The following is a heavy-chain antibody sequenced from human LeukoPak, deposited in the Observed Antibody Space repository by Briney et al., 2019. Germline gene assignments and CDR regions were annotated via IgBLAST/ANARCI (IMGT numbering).Heavy chain of an antibody. D-gene: IGHD3-3*01. CDR3: ARVGSGYYTSAADY. Sequence: GGSLRLSCAASGFTFSSYWMSWVRQAPGKGLEGVANIKQDGSEKYYVDSVKGRFTISRDNAKNSLYLQMNSLRADDTAVYYCARVGSGYYTSAADYWGQGTLVTVSS. CDR1: GFTFSSYW. V-gene: IGHV3-7*01. CDR2: IKQDGSEK. J-gene: IGHJ4*02.